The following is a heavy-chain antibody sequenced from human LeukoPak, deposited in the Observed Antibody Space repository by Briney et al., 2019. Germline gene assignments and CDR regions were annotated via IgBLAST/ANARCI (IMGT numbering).Heavy chain of an antibody. CDR2: FDPEDGET. Sequence: ASVKVSCKVSGYTLTELSMHWVRQAPGKGLEWVGGFDPEDGETIYAQKFQGRVTMTEDTSTGTAYMELSSLRSEDTAVYYCATAAAGTFHYYGMDVWGQGTTVTVSS. J-gene: IGHJ6*02. CDR3: ATAAAGTFHYYGMDV. CDR1: GYTLTELS. D-gene: IGHD6-13*01. V-gene: IGHV1-24*01.